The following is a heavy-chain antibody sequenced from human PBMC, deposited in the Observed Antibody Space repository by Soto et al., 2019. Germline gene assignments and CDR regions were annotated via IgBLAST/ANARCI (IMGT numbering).Heavy chain of an antibody. D-gene: IGHD3-10*01. V-gene: IGHV3-30*18. CDR3: AKDFGIDY. CDR1: GFTFSSYG. Sequence: QVQLVASGGGVVQPGRSLRLSCAASGFTFSSYGMHWVRQAPGKGLEWVAVISYDGSNKYYADSVKGRFTISRDNSKNTLYLQMNSLRAEDTAVYYCAKDFGIDYWGQGTLVTVSS. CDR2: ISYDGSNK. J-gene: IGHJ4*02.